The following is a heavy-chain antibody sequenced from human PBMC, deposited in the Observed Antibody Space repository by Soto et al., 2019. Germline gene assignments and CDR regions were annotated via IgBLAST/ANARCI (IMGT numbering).Heavy chain of an antibody. CDR3: ATVSAGQRYFTYYYYGMDV. Sequence: ASVKVSCKISGYTLTELSMHWVRQAPGKGLEWMGGFDPEDGETIYAQKFQGRVTMTEDTSTDTAYMELSSLRSEDTAVYYCATVSAGQRYFTYYYYGMDVWGQRTTVTVSS. CDR2: FDPEDGET. V-gene: IGHV1-24*01. J-gene: IGHJ6*02. D-gene: IGHD1-26*01. CDR1: GYTLTELS.